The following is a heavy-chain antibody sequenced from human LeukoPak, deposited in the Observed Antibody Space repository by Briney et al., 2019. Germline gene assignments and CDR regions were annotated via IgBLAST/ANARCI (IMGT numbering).Heavy chain of an antibody. CDR2: ISYDGSNK. J-gene: IGHJ6*02. V-gene: IGHV3-30*18. Sequence: GGFLRLSCAASGFTFSSYGMHWVRQAPGKGLEWVAVISYDGSNKYYADSVKGRFTISRDNSKNTLYLQMNSLRAEDTAVYYCAKDLAHSSVQMYYGMDVWGQGTTVTVSS. D-gene: IGHD6-25*01. CDR1: GFTFSSYG. CDR3: AKDLAHSSVQMYYGMDV.